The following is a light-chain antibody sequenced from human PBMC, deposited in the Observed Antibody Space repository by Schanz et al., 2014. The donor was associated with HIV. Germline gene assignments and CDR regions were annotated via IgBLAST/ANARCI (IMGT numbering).Light chain of an antibody. CDR2: WAS. J-gene: IGKJ1*01. CDR3: HQYYSTPWT. CDR1: QSLLFSSNNENY. V-gene: IGKV4-1*01. Sequence: DIVMTQSPDSLAVSLGERATINCKSSQSLLFSSNNENYLAWYQQKPGQPPKLLIYWASSRQSGVPDRFTGSGSGTDFTLTISSLQAEDVAVYYCHQYYSTPWTFGQGTKVEIK.